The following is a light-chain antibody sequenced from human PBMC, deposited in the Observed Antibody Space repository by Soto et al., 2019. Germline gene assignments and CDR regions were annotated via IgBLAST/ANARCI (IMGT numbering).Light chain of an antibody. J-gene: IGLJ2*01. V-gene: IGLV2-8*01. Sequence: QAVVTQPPSASGSPGQSVTISCTGTSSDVGGYNYVSWYQQHPGKAPKLMIYEVSMRPSGVPDRFSGSKSGNTASLTVSGLQAEDEADYYCSSYAGSNNVVFGGGTKLTVL. CDR3: SSYAGSNNVV. CDR1: SSDVGGYNY. CDR2: EVS.